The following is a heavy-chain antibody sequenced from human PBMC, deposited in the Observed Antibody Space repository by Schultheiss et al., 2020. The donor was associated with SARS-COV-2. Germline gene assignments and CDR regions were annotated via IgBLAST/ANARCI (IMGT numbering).Heavy chain of an antibody. Sequence: SETLSLTCAVSRDSVISATYCWSWIRQPPGKGLEWIGFVYGSGSTNYNPSLKSRVTISVDKSKNQFSPKLSSVTAADTAVYYCARILAAVPNYWGQGTLVTVSS. J-gene: IGHJ4*02. CDR1: RDSVISATYC. V-gene: IGHV4-61*01. D-gene: IGHD6-13*01. CDR2: VYGSGST. CDR3: ARILAAVPNY.